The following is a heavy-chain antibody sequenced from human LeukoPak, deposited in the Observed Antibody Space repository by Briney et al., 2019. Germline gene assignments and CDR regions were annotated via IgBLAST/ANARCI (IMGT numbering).Heavy chain of an antibody. Sequence: ASVKVSCKASGYTFTNYAIHWVRQDPGQRLEWMGWINADNGNTKYSQKFQGRVTITRDTSTSTAYMELRSLRSDDTAVYYCARVQFIGAHDYWGQGTLVTVSS. D-gene: IGHD6-13*01. J-gene: IGHJ4*02. CDR3: ARVQFIGAHDY. CDR1: GYTFTNYA. CDR2: INADNGNT. V-gene: IGHV1-3*01.